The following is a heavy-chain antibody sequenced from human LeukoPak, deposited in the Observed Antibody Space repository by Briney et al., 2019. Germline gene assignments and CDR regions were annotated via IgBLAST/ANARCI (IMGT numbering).Heavy chain of an antibody. J-gene: IGHJ4*02. CDR3: ARAYSGTLPAKD. CDR1: GASISTYY. V-gene: IGHV4-59*01. Sequence: SETLSLTCTVSGASISTYYWSWIRQPPGKGLEWIGYIYYSGTTNYNPFLKSRVTISVDTSKNQFSLKLTSVTAADTAVYYCARAYSGTLPAKDWGQGTLVTVSS. D-gene: IGHD1-26*01. CDR2: IYYSGTT.